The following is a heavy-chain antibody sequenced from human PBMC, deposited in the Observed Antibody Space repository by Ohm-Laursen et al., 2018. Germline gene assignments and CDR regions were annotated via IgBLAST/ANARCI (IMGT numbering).Heavy chain of an antibody. Sequence: SLRLSCTASGFTVSSNYMSWVRQAPGKGLEWVSVIYSGGSTYYADSVKGRFTISRDNSKNTLYLQMNSLRAEDTAVYYCARDPRDSAWGQGTLVTVSS. CDR1: GFTVSSNY. CDR3: ARDPRDSA. J-gene: IGHJ4*02. V-gene: IGHV3-66*01. CDR2: IYSGGST. D-gene: IGHD1-26*01.